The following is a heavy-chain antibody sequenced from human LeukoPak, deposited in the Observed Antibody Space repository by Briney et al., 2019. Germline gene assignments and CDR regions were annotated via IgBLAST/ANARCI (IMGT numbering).Heavy chain of an antibody. Sequence: PGGSLSLSGVVSGFTLNTQRMNWVRQAPGKGLEWVSSISSSGSYIYYADSVKGRFTISRDNAKNSLYLQMNSLRAEDTAVYYSARDRDYYSDSIGIFHAFDIWGRGTMVTVSS. CDR3: ARDRDYYSDSIGIFHAFDI. J-gene: IGHJ3*02. D-gene: IGHD3-22*01. CDR1: GFTLNTQR. CDR2: ISSSGSYI. V-gene: IGHV3-21*01.